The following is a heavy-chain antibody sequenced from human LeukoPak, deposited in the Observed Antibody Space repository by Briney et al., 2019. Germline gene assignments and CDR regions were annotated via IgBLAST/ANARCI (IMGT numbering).Heavy chain of an antibody. CDR1: GFTFGSHW. J-gene: IGHJ4*02. Sequence: GGSLRLSCAASGFTFGSHWMTWLRQAPGKGPEWVANIKHDGSEKDYVDSVKGRFTISRDNARNSLYLQMSSLRAEDTAVYYCARIGRDYGDYFDYWGQGTLVTVSS. CDR2: IKHDGSEK. D-gene: IGHD4-17*01. CDR3: ARIGRDYGDYFDY. V-gene: IGHV3-7*05.